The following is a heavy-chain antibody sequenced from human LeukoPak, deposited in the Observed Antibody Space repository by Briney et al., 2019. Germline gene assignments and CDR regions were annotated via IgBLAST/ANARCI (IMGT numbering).Heavy chain of an antibody. J-gene: IGHJ4*02. V-gene: IGHV1-2*02. CDR3: AREGWNAFDL. D-gene: IGHD1-1*01. CDR2: MNPGTGDT. Sequence: ASVRVSCKASAYTFDNYYIHWVRQAPGQGLEWMGWMNPGTGDTNYAHNLQGRVTMTRDTSLDTAYLDLTRLTPDDTALYYCAREGWNAFDLWGQGTLVTVSS. CDR1: AYTFDNYY.